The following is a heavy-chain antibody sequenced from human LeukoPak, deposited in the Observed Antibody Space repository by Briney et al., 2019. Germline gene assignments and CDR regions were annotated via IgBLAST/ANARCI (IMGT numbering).Heavy chain of an antibody. J-gene: IGHJ4*02. CDR3: ARSFSPNYYDLLDY. V-gene: IGHV4-59*01. Sequence: SGTLSLTCTVSGGSISTYYWSWIRQPPGKGLEGIGYIYYSGSTNYNPSLKSRVAISLDTSKNQFSLKLNSVTAADTAMYYCARSFSPNYYDLLDYWGQGTLVTVSS. D-gene: IGHD3-22*01. CDR1: GGSISTYY. CDR2: IYYSGST.